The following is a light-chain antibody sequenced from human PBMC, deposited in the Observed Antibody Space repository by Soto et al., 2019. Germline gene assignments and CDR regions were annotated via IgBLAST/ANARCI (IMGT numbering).Light chain of an antibody. Sequence: ESVLTQSPATLSLSPGERATLSCRASQSVSTYLAWYQHKPGQAPRLLIYDASKRATGIPARFSGSGSGTDFTLTISSLEPEDVAVYYCQQRSNWPPPFGGGTKVEIK. CDR1: QSVSTY. V-gene: IGKV3-11*01. CDR3: QQRSNWPPP. J-gene: IGKJ4*01. CDR2: DAS.